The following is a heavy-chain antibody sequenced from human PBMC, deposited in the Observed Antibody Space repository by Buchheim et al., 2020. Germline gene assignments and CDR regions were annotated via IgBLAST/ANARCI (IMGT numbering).Heavy chain of an antibody. CDR3: ARDWLGGSGSHYFFDN. V-gene: IGHV1-46*01. CDR2: INPSGGST. Sequence: QVQLVQSGAEVKKPGASVKISCKAYGYTFTSNYMHWVRQAPGQGLEWMGIINPSGGSTSYVQKFQGRVTMTRDTSTSTVYMELSSLRSEDTAVYYCARDWLGGSGSHYFFDNWGQGTL. J-gene: IGHJ4*02. D-gene: IGHD3-10*01. CDR1: GYTFTSNY.